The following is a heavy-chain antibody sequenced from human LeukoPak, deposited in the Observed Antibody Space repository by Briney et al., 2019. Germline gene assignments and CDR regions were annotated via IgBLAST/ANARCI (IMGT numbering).Heavy chain of an antibody. CDR1: GGSISGYY. J-gene: IGHJ4*02. Sequence: PSETLSLTCSVSGGSISGYYWSWIRQTPGKGLEWIAYIHSSGSTSYNPCLQSRVSLSLDTSREQFFLKLSSVTAADPAVYYFAGPGLTGDGSHFDNWGQGTLVIASS. CDR3: AGPGLTGDGSHFDN. CDR2: IHSSGST. V-gene: IGHV4-59*08. D-gene: IGHD3-9*01.